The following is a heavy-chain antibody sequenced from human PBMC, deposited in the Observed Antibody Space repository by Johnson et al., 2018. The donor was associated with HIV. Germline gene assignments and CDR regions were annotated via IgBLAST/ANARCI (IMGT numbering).Heavy chain of an antibody. CDR3: AKGRWEATTYDDAFDI. Sequence: VQLVESGGGLVQPGGSLRLSCAASGLTFSSSSMHWVRQAPGKGLVWVSRTNNDGSTTTYADSVKGRFTVSRDKDNNTLHLQMNSLRVEDTSVYYCAKGRWEATTYDDAFDIWGQGTMVTVSS. D-gene: IGHD1-26*01. V-gene: IGHV3-74*01. J-gene: IGHJ3*02. CDR2: TNNDGSTT. CDR1: GLTFSSSS.